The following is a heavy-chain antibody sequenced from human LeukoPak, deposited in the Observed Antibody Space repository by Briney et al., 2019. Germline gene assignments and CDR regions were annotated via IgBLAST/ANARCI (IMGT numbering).Heavy chain of an antibody. Sequence: GGSLRLSCGASGFIFSNYWMHWVRQVPGKGLVWVSRINSDGTIIGYADSVKGRFTISRDNAKNTLYLQMNSLRAEDTAVYYCAKDLAGGSSGWLNAFDIWGQGTMVTVSS. CDR3: AKDLAGGSSGWLNAFDI. D-gene: IGHD6-19*01. CDR2: INSDGTII. CDR1: GFIFSNYW. V-gene: IGHV3-74*01. J-gene: IGHJ3*02.